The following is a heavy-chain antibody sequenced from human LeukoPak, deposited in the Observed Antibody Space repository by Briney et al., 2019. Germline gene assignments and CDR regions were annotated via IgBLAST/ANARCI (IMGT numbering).Heavy chain of an antibody. D-gene: IGHD6-19*01. V-gene: IGHV3-23*01. CDR3: AKDEWSSGWFGY. Sequence: GGSLRLSCAASGFTFSSYAMSWVRQAPGKGLEWVSAISGSGGSTYYADSVKGRFTISRDSSKSTLFLQMNILRAEDTAVYYCAKDEWSSGWFGYWGQGTLVTVSS. CDR2: ISGSGGST. CDR1: GFTFSSYA. J-gene: IGHJ5*01.